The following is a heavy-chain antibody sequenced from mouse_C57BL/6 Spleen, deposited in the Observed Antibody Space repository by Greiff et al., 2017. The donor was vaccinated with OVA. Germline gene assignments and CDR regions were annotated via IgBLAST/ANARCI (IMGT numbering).Heavy chain of an antibody. CDR2: IWSGGST. J-gene: IGHJ2*01. CDR3: ARSAYGYDRGGFDY. D-gene: IGHD2-2*01. CDR1: GFSLTSYG. Sequence: VHLVESGPGLVQPSQSLSITCTVSGFSLTSYGVHWVRQSPGKGLEWLGVIWSGGSTDYNAAFISRLSISKDNSKSQVFFKMNSLQADDTAIYYCARSAYGYDRGGFDYWGQGTTLTVSS. V-gene: IGHV2-2*01.